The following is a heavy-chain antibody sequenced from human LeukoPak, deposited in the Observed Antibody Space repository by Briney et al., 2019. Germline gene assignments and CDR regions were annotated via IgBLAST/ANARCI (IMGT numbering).Heavy chain of an antibody. J-gene: IGHJ3*02. CDR1: GFTFSSYG. D-gene: IGHD3-22*01. Sequence: PGGSLRLSCAASGFTFSSYGMHWVRQAPGKGLEWVAVIWYDGSNKYYADSVKGRFTISRDNSKNTLYLQMNSLRAEDTAVYYCASEVVITHDDAFDIWGQGTKVTVSS. CDR2: IWYDGSNK. V-gene: IGHV3-33*01. CDR3: ASEVVITHDDAFDI.